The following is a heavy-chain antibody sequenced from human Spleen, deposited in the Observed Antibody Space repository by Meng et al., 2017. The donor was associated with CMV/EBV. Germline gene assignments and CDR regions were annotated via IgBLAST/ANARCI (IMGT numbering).Heavy chain of an antibody. J-gene: IGHJ6*02. CDR1: GITFSAYA. V-gene: IGHV3-23*03. CDR2: IYSGGTST. D-gene: IGHD3-3*01. Sequence: GESLKISCAASGITFSAYAMTWVHQASGRGLEWVSIIYSGGTSTYYTDSVKGRFTISRDNSKNTLYLQMNSLRAEDTAVYYCAKAQYYDFWSGYPRAYYGMDVWGQGTTVTVSS. CDR3: AKAQYYDFWSGYPRAYYGMDV.